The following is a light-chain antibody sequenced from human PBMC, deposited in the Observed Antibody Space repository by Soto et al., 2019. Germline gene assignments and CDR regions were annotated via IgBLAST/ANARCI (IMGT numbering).Light chain of an antibody. Sequence: EIVMTQSPATLSVSPGERGTLSCRASQSIRSNVAWYQQRPGKAPRLLIFGASVRATGVPDRFSGSGSGTDFSLPINSLQSEDYAVYYCQNYNYWPPATFGGGTKVEI. J-gene: IGKJ4*01. CDR2: GAS. CDR3: QNYNYWPPAT. CDR1: QSIRSN. V-gene: IGKV3-15*01.